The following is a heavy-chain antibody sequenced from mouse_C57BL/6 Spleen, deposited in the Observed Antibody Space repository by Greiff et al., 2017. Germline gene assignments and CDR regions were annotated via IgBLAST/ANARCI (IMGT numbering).Heavy chain of an antibody. CDR2: IDPSDSYT. D-gene: IGHD2-4*01. CDR1: GYTFTSYW. Sequence: QVQLQQPGAELVKPGASVKLSCKASGYTFTSYWMQWVKQRPGQGLEWIGEIDPSDSYTNYNQKFKGKATLTVDTSSSTAYMQLSSLTSEDSAVYYCARRFYYDYDRVDYWGQGTTLTVSS. J-gene: IGHJ2*01. V-gene: IGHV1-50*01. CDR3: ARRFYYDYDRVDY.